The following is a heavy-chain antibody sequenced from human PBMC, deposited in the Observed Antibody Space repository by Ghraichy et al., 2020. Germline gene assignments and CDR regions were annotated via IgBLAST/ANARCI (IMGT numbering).Heavy chain of an antibody. D-gene: IGHD6-19*01. Sequence: SETLSLSCTVSGGSISSSSYYWGWIRQSPGKGLEWIGSIYYSGSIYYNPSLNSRVTISVDTSENQFSLKLSSVTAADTAVYYCARLKYSSGWYSFDYWGRGTLVTVSS. V-gene: IGHV4-39*01. J-gene: IGHJ4*02. CDR1: GGSISSSSYY. CDR2: IYYSGSI. CDR3: ARLKYSSGWYSFDY.